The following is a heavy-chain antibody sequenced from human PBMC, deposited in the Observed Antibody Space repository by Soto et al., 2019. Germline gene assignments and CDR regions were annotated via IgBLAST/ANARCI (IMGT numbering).Heavy chain of an antibody. V-gene: IGHV1-69*06. Sequence: QVQLVQSGAEVKKPGSSVKVSCKASGGTFSSYAISWVRQAPGQGLEWMGGIIPIFGTANYAQKFQGRVTISAEKSTSTAYMELSSLRSEDTAVYYCARDERQQYYYFDYWGQGTLVTVSS. CDR2: IIPIFGTA. CDR1: GGTFSSYA. D-gene: IGHD6-13*01. J-gene: IGHJ4*02. CDR3: ARDERQQYYYFDY.